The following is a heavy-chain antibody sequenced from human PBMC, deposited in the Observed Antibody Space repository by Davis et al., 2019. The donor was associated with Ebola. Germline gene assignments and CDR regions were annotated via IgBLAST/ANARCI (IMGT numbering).Heavy chain of an antibody. V-gene: IGHV4-34*01. CDR2: INHSGGT. J-gene: IGHJ6*02. CDR1: GWSFSGYY. Sequence: SETLSLTCAVYGWSFSGYYLSWIRQPPGKGLEWIGQINHSGGTNYSPSLKSRLTVSVDTSKNHFSLKLSSVTAADTAVYYCARGWSLRDYYAMDVWGQGTTVTVSS. CDR3: ARGWSLRDYYAMDV. D-gene: IGHD2-8*02.